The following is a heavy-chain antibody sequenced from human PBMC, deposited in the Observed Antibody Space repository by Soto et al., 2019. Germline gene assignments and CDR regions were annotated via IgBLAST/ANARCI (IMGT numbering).Heavy chain of an antibody. J-gene: IGHJ6*02. CDR3: ARFCSSTTCHSYPYYYGMDV. V-gene: IGHV1-18*01. Sequence: ASVKVSCKASGYTFTSYGISWVRQAPGQGLEWMGWVSAYNGKTNYAQKLQGRVTMTTDTSTSTAYMELRSLRSDDTAVYHCARFCSSTTCHSYPYYYGMDVWGQGTTVTVSS. CDR2: VSAYNGKT. D-gene: IGHD2-2*01. CDR1: GYTFTSYG.